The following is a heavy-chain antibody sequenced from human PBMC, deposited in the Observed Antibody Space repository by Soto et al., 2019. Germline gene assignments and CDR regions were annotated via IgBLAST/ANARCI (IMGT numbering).Heavy chain of an antibody. CDR3: ARGGYNNGWYGAEY. CDR2: IYGGGDT. Sequence: EVQLVETGGGLIQPGGSLRLSCAASGFTVSSNYMSWVRQAPGKGLEWVSVIYGGGDTYYADSVKGRFTISRDNSKNTLYLQMNSLRAEDTAVYYCARGGYNNGWYGAEYWGQGTLVTVSS. CDR1: GFTVSSNY. J-gene: IGHJ4*02. D-gene: IGHD6-19*01. V-gene: IGHV3-53*02.